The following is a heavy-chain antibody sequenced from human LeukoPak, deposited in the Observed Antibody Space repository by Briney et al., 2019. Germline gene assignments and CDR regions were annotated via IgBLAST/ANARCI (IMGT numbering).Heavy chain of an antibody. CDR2: IYYSGST. D-gene: IGHD3-10*01. CDR1: GGSITSTTYY. CDR3: AGHRGSYYFYMDV. V-gene: IGHV4-39*01. Sequence: SETLSLTCTVSGGSITSTTYYWGWIRQPPGKGLEWIGSIYYSGSTYYNPSLKSRVTISVDTSKNQFSLKMRSETAADTVIYYCAGHRGSYYFYMDVWGKGTTVTVSS. J-gene: IGHJ6*03.